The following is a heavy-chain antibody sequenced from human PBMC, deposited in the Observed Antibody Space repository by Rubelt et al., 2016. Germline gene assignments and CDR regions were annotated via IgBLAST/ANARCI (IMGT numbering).Heavy chain of an antibody. CDR3: AKRGARNDYYDSSGYSLPYYFDY. CDR1: GFTFSSYA. V-gene: IGHV3-23*01. D-gene: IGHD3-22*01. J-gene: IGHJ4*02. CDR2: ISGSVGST. Sequence: EVQLLESGGGLVQPGGSLRLSCAASGFTFSSYAMSWVRQAPGKGLEWVSAISGSVGSTYYADSVKGRFTISRDNSKNTLYLQMNSVRAEDTAVYDCAKRGARNDYYDSSGYSLPYYFDYWGQGTLVTVSS.